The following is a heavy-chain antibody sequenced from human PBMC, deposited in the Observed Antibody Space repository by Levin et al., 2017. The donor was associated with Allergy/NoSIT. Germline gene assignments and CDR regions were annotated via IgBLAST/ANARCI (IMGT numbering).Heavy chain of an antibody. V-gene: IGHV1-69*04. CDR3: ANSIPTDNPLDY. CDR1: GVTFSSYA. J-gene: IGHJ4*02. Sequence: KAGESLKISCKASGVTFSSYAISWVRQAPGQGLEWMGRIIPILGMANHAQKFQGRVTITADTSTTTAYMELSSLRSEDTAVYYCANSIPTDNPLDYWGQGTLVTVSS. D-gene: IGHD2-21*01. CDR2: IIPILGMA.